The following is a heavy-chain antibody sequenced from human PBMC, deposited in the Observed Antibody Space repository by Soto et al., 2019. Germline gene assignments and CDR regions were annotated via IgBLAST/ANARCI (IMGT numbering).Heavy chain of an antibody. CDR2: FDPEDGET. D-gene: IGHD7-27*01. Sequence: GASVKVSCKVSGYTLTELSMHWVRQAPGKGLEWMGGFDPEDGETIYAQKFQGRVTMTEDTSTDTAYMELSSLRSEDTAVYYCANLNGDPDAFDIWGQGTMVTVSS. CDR1: GYTLTELS. CDR3: ANLNGDPDAFDI. V-gene: IGHV1-24*01. J-gene: IGHJ3*02.